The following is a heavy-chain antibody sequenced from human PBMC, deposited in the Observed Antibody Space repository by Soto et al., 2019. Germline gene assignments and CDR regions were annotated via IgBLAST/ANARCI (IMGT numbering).Heavy chain of an antibody. D-gene: IGHD3-16*01. CDR2: LSGSGGST. J-gene: IGHJ6*03. Sequence: PGGSLRLSCAASGFTFDSYAMSWVRQAPGKGLEWVSTLSGSGGSTYYADSVKGRFTISRDNSKNTLYVQMNSLRAEDTAVNYCAKELGGDEGVWGKGPRVTVSS. CDR3: AKELGGDEGV. V-gene: IGHV3-23*01. CDR1: GFTFDSYA.